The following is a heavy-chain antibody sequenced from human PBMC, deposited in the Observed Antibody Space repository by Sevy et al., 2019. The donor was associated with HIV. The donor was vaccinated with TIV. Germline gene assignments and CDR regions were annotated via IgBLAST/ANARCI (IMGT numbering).Heavy chain of an antibody. CDR1: GFTFSSYA. D-gene: IGHD1-26*01. CDR3: ARVKTVGAPFDY. Sequence: GGSLRLSCAASGFTFSSYAMHWVRQAPGKGLERVAVISYDGSNKYYADSVKGRFTISRDNSKNTLYLQMNSLRAEDTAVYCCARVKTVGAPFDYWGQGTLVTVSS. V-gene: IGHV3-30-3*01. CDR2: ISYDGSNK. J-gene: IGHJ4*02.